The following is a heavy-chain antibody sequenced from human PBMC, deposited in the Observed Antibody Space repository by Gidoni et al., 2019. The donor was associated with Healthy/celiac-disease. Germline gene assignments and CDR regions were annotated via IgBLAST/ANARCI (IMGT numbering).Heavy chain of an antibody. Sequence: QVQLVQSGAEVKKPGASVKVSCQASGYPFTSYGISWVRQAPGQGLEWMGWISAYNGNTNYAQKLQGRVTMTTDTSTSTAYMELRSLRSDDTAVYYCARDYYDSSGYYDWGWFDPWGQGTLVTVSS. CDR2: ISAYNGNT. V-gene: IGHV1-18*01. CDR3: ARDYYDSSGYYDWGWFDP. D-gene: IGHD3-22*01. J-gene: IGHJ5*02. CDR1: GYPFTSYG.